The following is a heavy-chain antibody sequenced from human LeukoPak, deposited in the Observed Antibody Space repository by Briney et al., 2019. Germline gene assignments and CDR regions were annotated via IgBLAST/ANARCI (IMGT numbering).Heavy chain of an antibody. J-gene: IGHJ5*02. CDR1: GYSISSGYY. CDR3: ARGTLDYGGHYNWFDP. Sequence: SETLSLTCTVSGYSISSGYYWGWIRQPPGKGLEWIGSIYHSGSTYYNPSLKSRVTISVDTSKNQFSLKLSSVTAADTAVYYCARGTLDYGGHYNWFDPWGQGTLVTVSS. V-gene: IGHV4-38-2*02. D-gene: IGHD4-23*01. CDR2: IYHSGST.